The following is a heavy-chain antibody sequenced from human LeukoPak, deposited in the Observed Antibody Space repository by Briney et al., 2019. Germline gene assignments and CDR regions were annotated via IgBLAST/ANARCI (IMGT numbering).Heavy chain of an antibody. Sequence: ASVKVSCKASGYTFTSYDINWVRQASGQGLEWMGWMNPNTGNTGYAQKFQGRVTMTRDTSTSTAYMELRGLRSEDTAVYYCVRDGEGAGISVNYWFDPWGQGTLVTLSS. CDR2: MNPNTGNT. CDR1: GYTFTSYD. CDR3: VRDGEGAGISVNYWFDP. J-gene: IGHJ5*02. V-gene: IGHV1-8*01. D-gene: IGHD6-13*01.